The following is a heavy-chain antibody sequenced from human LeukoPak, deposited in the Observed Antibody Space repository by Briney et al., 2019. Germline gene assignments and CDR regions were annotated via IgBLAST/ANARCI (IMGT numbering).Heavy chain of an antibody. V-gene: IGHV3-15*01. D-gene: IGHD4-23*01. CDR1: GFTFSDAW. CDR3: TTRGGFGY. Sequence: GGSLRLSCAGSGFTFSDAWMSWVRRAPGQGLEWIGRIKNKVDGGTTDYAAPVKGRFTISRDDSKSTAYLQMDSLKTEDTAVYYCTTRGGFGYWGQGTLVTVSS. CDR2: IKNKVDGGTT. J-gene: IGHJ4*02.